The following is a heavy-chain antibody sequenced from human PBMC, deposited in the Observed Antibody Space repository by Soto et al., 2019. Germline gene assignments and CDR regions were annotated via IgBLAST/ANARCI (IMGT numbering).Heavy chain of an antibody. CDR2: IWYDGSNK. CDR3: ARDGYCSGGSCYSVPVFDY. J-gene: IGHJ4*02. D-gene: IGHD2-15*01. CDR1: GFTFSSYG. Sequence: QVQLVESGGGVVQPGRSLRLSCAASGFTFSSYGMHWVRQAPGKGLEWVAVIWYDGSNKYYADSVKGRFTISRDNSKNTQYLQMNGLRAEDTAVYYCARDGYCSGGSCYSVPVFDYWGQGTLVTVSS. V-gene: IGHV3-33*01.